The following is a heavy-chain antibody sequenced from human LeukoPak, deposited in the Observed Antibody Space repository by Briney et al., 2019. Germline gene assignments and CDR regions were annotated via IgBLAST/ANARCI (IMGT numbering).Heavy chain of an antibody. Sequence: GGSLRLSCAASGFTVSSNYMSWVRQAPGKGLEWVSVIYSGGSTYYADSVKGRFTISRDNSKNTLYLQMNSLRAEDTAVYYCARERRGWFQYYFDHWGQGTLVTVSS. CDR2: IYSGGST. V-gene: IGHV3-66*02. CDR3: ARERRGWFQYYFDH. CDR1: GFTVSSNY. J-gene: IGHJ4*02. D-gene: IGHD6-19*01.